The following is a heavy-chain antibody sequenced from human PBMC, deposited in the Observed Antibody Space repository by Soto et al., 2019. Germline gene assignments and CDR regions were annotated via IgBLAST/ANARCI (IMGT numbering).Heavy chain of an antibody. J-gene: IGHJ4*02. Sequence: GGSLRLSCAASGFTFSNSWMNWVRQAPGKGLEWVANIKEDGTAKYYLDSVKGRFTVSRDNVKNSLYLQMNSLRAEDTAMYYYTADRGYLTLAYWDRGLLVTVSS. CDR2: IKEDGTAK. V-gene: IGHV3-7*01. D-gene: IGHD3-22*01. CDR1: GFTFSNSW. CDR3: TADRGYLTLAY.